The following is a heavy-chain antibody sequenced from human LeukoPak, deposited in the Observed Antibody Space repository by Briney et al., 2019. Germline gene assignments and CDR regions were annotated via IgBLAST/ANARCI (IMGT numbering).Heavy chain of an antibody. CDR3: ARELMGLTMIVVVNPIDY. V-gene: IGHV3-21*01. CDR1: GFTFSSYS. J-gene: IGHJ4*02. CDR2: ISSSSSYI. D-gene: IGHD3-22*01. Sequence: GGSLRLSCAASGFTFSSYSMNWVRQAPGKGLEWVSSISSSSSYIYYADSVKGRFTISRDNAKNSLYLQMNSLRAEDTAVYYCARELMGLTMIVVVNPIDYWGQGTLVTVSS.